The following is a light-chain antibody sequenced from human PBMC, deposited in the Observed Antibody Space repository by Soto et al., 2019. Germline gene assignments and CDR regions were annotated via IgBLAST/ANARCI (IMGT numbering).Light chain of an antibody. CDR2: YGT. CDR3: CTPSDGYTIV. Sequence: QSVLTQPRAVAGSAEQTVSISCTGTSSDVGRYNCVSWSQQQPGKVPQLIIYYGTQRPSGVPDRFSGSKSGNTASLSISGLQAEDEADYFCCTPSDGYTIVFGTGGKVT. J-gene: IGLJ1*01. V-gene: IGLV2-11*01. CDR1: SSDVGRYNC.